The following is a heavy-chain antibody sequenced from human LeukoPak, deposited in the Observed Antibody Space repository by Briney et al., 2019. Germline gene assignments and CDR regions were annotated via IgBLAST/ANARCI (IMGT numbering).Heavy chain of an antibody. D-gene: IGHD2-15*01. CDR1: GYTFTSYG. V-gene: IGHV1-18*01. CDR3: ARVLGYCSGGSCYSGWFDP. Sequence: GASVKVSCKASGYTFTSYGISWVRQAPGQGLEWMGWISPYNGNTNYAQKLQGRVTMTTDTSTSTAYMELRSLRSDDTAVYYCARVLGYCSGGSCYSGWFDPWGQGTLVTVSS. CDR2: ISPYNGNT. J-gene: IGHJ5*02.